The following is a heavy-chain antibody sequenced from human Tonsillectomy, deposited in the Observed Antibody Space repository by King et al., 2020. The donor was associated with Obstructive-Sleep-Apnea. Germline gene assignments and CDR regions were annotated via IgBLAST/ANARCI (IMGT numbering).Heavy chain of an antibody. J-gene: IGHJ6*02. V-gene: IGHV5-51*01. Sequence: QLVQSGAEVKKPGESLKISCKGSGYSFTSSWIGWVRQMPGKGLEWMGIIYPGDSDTRYSPYFQGQVTISADKSTSTAYLQWSSLKASDTAMYYCAREMAITLGNCGMDVWGQGTTVTVSS. CDR3: AREMAITLGNCGMDV. CDR2: IYPGDSDT. CDR1: GYSFTSSW. D-gene: IGHD5-24*01.